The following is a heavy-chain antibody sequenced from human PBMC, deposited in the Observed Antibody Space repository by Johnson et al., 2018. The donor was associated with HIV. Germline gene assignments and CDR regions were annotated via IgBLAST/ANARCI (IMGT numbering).Heavy chain of an antibody. CDR1: GFTFSSYD. Sequence: VQLVESGGGLVQPGGSLRLSCAASGFTFSSYDMHWVRQATGKGLEWVSAIGTAGDTYYPGSVKGRFTISRDNAKNSLYLQMNSLGAEDTAVYYCARDSGSFCHAFDIWGQGTMVTVSS. J-gene: IGHJ3*02. V-gene: IGHV3-13*01. CDR2: IGTAGDT. CDR3: ARDSGSFCHAFDI. D-gene: IGHD3-10*01.